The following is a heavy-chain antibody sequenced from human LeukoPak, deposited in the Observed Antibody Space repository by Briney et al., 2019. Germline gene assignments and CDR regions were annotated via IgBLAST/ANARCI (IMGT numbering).Heavy chain of an antibody. Sequence: GGSLRLSCAASGFTVSSNYMSWVRQAPGKGLEWVSVIYSGGSTYYADSVKGRFTISRDNSKNTLYLQMNSLRAEDTAVYYCAIDLPVTTHAFDIWGQGTMVTVSS. V-gene: IGHV3-66*01. J-gene: IGHJ3*02. CDR1: GFTVSSNY. D-gene: IGHD4-17*01. CDR3: AIDLPVTTHAFDI. CDR2: IYSGGST.